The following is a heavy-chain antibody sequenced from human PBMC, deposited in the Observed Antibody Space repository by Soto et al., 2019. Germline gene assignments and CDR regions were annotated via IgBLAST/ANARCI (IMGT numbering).Heavy chain of an antibody. CDR2: MNPNSGNT. Sequence: ASVKVSCKASGYTFTSYDINWVRQATGQGLEWMGWMNPNSGNTGYAQKFQGRVTMTRNTSISTAYMELSSLRSEDTAVYYCVRDPWPTMMSDPWGQGTLVTVSS. CDR1: GYTFTSYD. J-gene: IGHJ5*02. V-gene: IGHV1-8*01. CDR3: VRDPWPTMMSDP. D-gene: IGHD3-16*01.